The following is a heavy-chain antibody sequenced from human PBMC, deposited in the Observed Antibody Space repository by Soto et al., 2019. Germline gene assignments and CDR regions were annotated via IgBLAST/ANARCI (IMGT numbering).Heavy chain of an antibody. Sequence: VQLLQSGGGLVQPGGSLRLSCAASGFTFDNYVMTWVRQAPGKGLEWVAGISGNGARAYYGDSVKGRFIVSRDNSKNTQYLQMNSLRAEDTAVYYCAKDSYFDYWGQGTLVTVSS. CDR3: AKDSYFDY. J-gene: IGHJ4*02. CDR1: GFTFDNYV. CDR2: ISGNGARA. V-gene: IGHV3-23*01.